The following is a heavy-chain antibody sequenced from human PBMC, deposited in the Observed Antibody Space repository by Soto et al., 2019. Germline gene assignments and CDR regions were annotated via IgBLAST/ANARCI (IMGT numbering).Heavy chain of an antibody. D-gene: IGHD6-13*01. Sequence: QVQLQQWGAGLLKPSETLSLTCAVYGGSFSGYYWSWIRQPPEKGLEWIGAINQSESTYYNPSLKSRGTISVAASNSQISLELSSVTAADTAVYYCARGPCSSFRHYMHVWCKGTTVTVSS. J-gene: IGHJ6*03. CDR1: GGSFSGYY. CDR2: INQSEST. V-gene: IGHV4-34*01. CDR3: ARGPCSSFRHYMHV.